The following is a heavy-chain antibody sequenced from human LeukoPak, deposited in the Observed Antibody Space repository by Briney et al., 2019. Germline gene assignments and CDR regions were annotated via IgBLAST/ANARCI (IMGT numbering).Heavy chain of an antibody. CDR2: ISAYNGNT. J-gene: IGHJ4*02. CDR3: ARTIVGATDSPSYFDY. Sequence: GASVKVSCKASGYTFTSYGISWVRQAPGQGLEWVGWISAYNGNTNYAQKLQGRVTMTTDTSTSTAYMELRSLRSDDTAVYYCARTIVGATDSPSYFDYWGQGTLVTVSS. V-gene: IGHV1-18*01. D-gene: IGHD1-26*01. CDR1: GYTFTSYG.